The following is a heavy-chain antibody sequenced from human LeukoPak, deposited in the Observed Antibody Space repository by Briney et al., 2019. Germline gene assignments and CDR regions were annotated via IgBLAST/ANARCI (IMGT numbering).Heavy chain of an antibody. Sequence: GRSLRLSCAASGFTFGSYGMHWVRQAPGKGLEWVAVIWYDGSNKYYADSVKGRFTISRDNSKNTLYLQMNSLRAEDTAVYYCAKDRGKYSNYGPYYMDVWGKGTTITVSS. D-gene: IGHD4-11*01. CDR2: IWYDGSNK. CDR1: GFTFGSYG. V-gene: IGHV3-33*06. CDR3: AKDRGKYSNYGPYYMDV. J-gene: IGHJ6*03.